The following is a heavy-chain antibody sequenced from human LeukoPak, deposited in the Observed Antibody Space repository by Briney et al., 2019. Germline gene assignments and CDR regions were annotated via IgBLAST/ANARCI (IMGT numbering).Heavy chain of an antibody. D-gene: IGHD2-2*01. V-gene: IGHV4-34*01. J-gene: IGHJ4*02. CDR3: ASSSCSSTSCYPTYYFDY. Sequence: SETLSLTCAVYGGSFSGYYWSWIRQPPGKGLEWIGEINHSGSTNYNPSLKSRVTISVDTSKNQFSLKLSSVTAADTAVYYCASSSCSSTSCYPTYYFDYWGQGTLVTVSS. CDR2: INHSGST. CDR1: GGSFSGYY.